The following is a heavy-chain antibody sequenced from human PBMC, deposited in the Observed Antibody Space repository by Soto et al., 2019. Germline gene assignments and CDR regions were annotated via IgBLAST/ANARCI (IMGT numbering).Heavy chain of an antibody. CDR2: INPNSGGT. D-gene: IGHD3-10*01. Sequence: ASVKVSFKASGYTFTGYYMHWVRQAPGQGLEWMGWINPNSGGTNYAQKFQGRVTMTRDTSISTAYMELSRLRSDDTAVYYCARRSGSGSYRRYYYYYGMDVWGQGTTVTVSS. J-gene: IGHJ6*02. CDR3: ARRSGSGSYRRYYYYYGMDV. V-gene: IGHV1-2*02. CDR1: GYTFTGYY.